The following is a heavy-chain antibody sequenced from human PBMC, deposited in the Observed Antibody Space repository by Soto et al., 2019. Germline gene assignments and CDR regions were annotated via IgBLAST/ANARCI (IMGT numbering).Heavy chain of an antibody. D-gene: IGHD4-17*01. CDR3: AHTIDYGDYVAFDI. Sequence: QITLKESGPTLVKPTQTLTLTCTFSGFSLSTSGVGVGWIRQPPGKALEWLALIYWDDDKRYSPSLKSRLTITKDTSKHQVVLTMTNMDPVDTATYYCAHTIDYGDYVAFDIWGQGTMVTVSS. J-gene: IGHJ3*02. CDR1: GFSLSTSGVG. CDR2: IYWDDDK. V-gene: IGHV2-5*02.